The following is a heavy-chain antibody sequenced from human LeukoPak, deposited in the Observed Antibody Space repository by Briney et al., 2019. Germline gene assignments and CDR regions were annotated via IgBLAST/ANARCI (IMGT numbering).Heavy chain of an antibody. Sequence: GGSLRLSCAASGFTFSNAWMSWVRQAPGKGLEWVGRIKSKTDGGTTDYAAPVKGRFTISRDDSKNTLYLQMNSLKTEDTAVYYCTTAGSIVGAPYGMYYFGYWGQGTLVTVSS. CDR2: IKSKTDGGTT. J-gene: IGHJ4*02. V-gene: IGHV3-15*01. CDR1: GFTFSNAW. CDR3: TTAGSIVGAPYGMYYFGY. D-gene: IGHD1-26*01.